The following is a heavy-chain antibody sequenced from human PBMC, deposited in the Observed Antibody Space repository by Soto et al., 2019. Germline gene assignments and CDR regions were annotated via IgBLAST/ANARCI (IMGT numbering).Heavy chain of an antibody. Sequence: EVHLVESGGGLVKPGGSLRLSCAVSGFPFSSCTMNWVRQAPGKGLEWVSSISPSTSHIYYADSVKGRFTISRDNAKNSLFLQINSLRAEDTAVYYCSGCSGGACHQNYGMDVWGQGTTVTVSS. V-gene: IGHV3-21*01. CDR1: GFPFSSCT. J-gene: IGHJ6*02. CDR3: SGCSGGACHQNYGMDV. CDR2: ISPSTSHI. D-gene: IGHD2-15*01.